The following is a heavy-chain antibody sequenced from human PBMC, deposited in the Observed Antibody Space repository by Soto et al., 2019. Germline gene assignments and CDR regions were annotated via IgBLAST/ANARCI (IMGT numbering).Heavy chain of an antibody. CDR3: AKDWGRSYYGWGTLGMDV. V-gene: IGHV3-23*01. J-gene: IGHJ6*02. Sequence: PGGSLRLSCAASGFTFSSYAMRWVRQAPGKGLEWVSAISGSGGSTYYADSVKGRFTISRDNSKNTLYLQMNSLRAEDTAVYYCAKDWGRSYYGWGTLGMDVWGQGTTVTVSS. CDR2: ISGSGGST. D-gene: IGHD3-10*01. CDR1: GFTFSSYA.